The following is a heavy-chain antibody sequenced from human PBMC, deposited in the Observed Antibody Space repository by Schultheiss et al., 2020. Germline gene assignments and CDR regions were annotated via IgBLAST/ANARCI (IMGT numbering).Heavy chain of an antibody. Sequence: ASVKVSCKASGYTFTSYGISWVRQAPGQGLEWMGWISAYNGNTNYAQKLQGRVTMTTDTSTSTAYMELRSLRSDDTAVYYCARGPDVVVKNYYYYGMDVWGKGTTVTVSS. CDR1: GYTFTSYG. CDR2: ISAYNGNT. CDR3: ARGPDVVVKNYYYYGMDV. V-gene: IGHV1-18*01. D-gene: IGHD3-22*01. J-gene: IGHJ6*04.